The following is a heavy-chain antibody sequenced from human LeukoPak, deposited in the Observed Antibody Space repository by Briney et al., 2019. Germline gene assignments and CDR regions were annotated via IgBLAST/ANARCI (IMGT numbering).Heavy chain of an antibody. J-gene: IGHJ5*02. V-gene: IGHV2-5*02. CDR1: GFSLSTSGGG. D-gene: IGHD1-26*01. Sequence: SGPTLLKPTQTLTLTCTFSGFSLSTSGGGVGWIRQPPGKALEWLSLIYWDDDKRYSPSMKSRLTITKDTSKNQVVLTMTNMDPVDTATYYCAHRPMGNWFDPWGQGTLVTVSS. CDR3: AHRPMGNWFDP. CDR2: IYWDDDK.